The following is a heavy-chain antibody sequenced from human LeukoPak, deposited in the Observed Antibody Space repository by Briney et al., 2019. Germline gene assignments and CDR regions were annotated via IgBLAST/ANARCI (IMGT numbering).Heavy chain of an antibody. CDR2: LYYSGTT. D-gene: IGHD2-15*01. CDR1: GGSISGYY. Sequence: SETLSLTCTVSGGSISGYYWSWIRQPPGKGLEWIGNLYYSGTTNYNPSFKSRVTISVDTSRDQVSLKMRSVTAADTAVYYCAGGYYFDYWGQGTLVTVSS. CDR3: AGGYYFDY. V-gene: IGHV4-59*01. J-gene: IGHJ4*02.